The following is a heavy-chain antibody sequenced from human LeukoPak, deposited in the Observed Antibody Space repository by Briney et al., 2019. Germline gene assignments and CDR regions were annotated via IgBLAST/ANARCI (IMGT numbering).Heavy chain of an antibody. J-gene: IGHJ4*02. D-gene: IGHD4-11*01. CDR3: ATPLDDYSNGGDY. Sequence: SETLSLTCTVSGGSISNYYWSWIRQPPGKGLEWIGYRYYSGSTNYNPSLISRVTISVDTSRNQFSLKLSSVTAADTAVYYCATPLDDYSNGGDYWGQGTLVTVSS. CDR1: GGSISNYY. CDR2: RYYSGST. V-gene: IGHV4-59*08.